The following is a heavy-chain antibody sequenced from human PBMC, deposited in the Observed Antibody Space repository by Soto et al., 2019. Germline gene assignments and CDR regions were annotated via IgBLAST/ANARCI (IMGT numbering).Heavy chain of an antibody. CDR1: GFTFSSYG. J-gene: IGHJ6*02. CDR3: ARDQRVIYYGMDV. V-gene: IGHV3-33*01. CDR2: IWYDGSNK. Sequence: QVQLVESGGGVVQPGRSLRLSCAASGFTFSSYGMHWVRQAPGKGLEWVAVIWYDGSNKYYADSVKGRFTISRDNSKNTLYLQMNSLRAEDTAVYYCARDQRVIYYGMDVWGQGTTVTVSS.